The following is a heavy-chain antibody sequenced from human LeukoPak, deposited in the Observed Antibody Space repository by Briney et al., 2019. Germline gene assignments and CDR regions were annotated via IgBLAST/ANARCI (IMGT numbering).Heavy chain of an antibody. D-gene: IGHD6-13*01. Sequence: PGGSLRLSCAASGFTFSSYGMHWVRQAPDKGLEWVAVIWYDGSNKYYADSVKGRFTISRDNSKNTLYLQMNSLRAEDTAVYYCARDSSAAAFDYWGQGTLVTVSS. J-gene: IGHJ4*02. CDR1: GFTFSSYG. CDR3: ARDSSAAAFDY. CDR2: IWYDGSNK. V-gene: IGHV3-33*01.